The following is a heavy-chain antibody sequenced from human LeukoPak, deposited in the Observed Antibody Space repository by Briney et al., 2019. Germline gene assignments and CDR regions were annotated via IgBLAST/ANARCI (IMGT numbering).Heavy chain of an antibody. J-gene: IGHJ6*03. CDR2: TNWNGGST. Sequence: GGSLRLSCAASGFTFDDYGMSWVRQAPGKGLEWVSATNWNGGSTGYADSVKGRFTISRDNAKNSLYLQMNSLRAEDTALYYCARARGYSAFYFYYYMDVRGKGTTVTVSS. CDR1: GFTFDDYG. CDR3: ARARGYSAFYFYYYMDV. V-gene: IGHV3-20*04. D-gene: IGHD5-12*01.